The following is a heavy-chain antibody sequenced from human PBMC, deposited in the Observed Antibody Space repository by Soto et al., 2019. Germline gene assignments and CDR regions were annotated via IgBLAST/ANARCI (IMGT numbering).Heavy chain of an antibody. CDR2: ISSSTSYV. J-gene: IGHJ5*01. CDR1: WFTLSRYG. D-gene: IGHD2-2*01. V-gene: IGHV3-21*01. Sequence: LSLSCAASWFTLSRYGINWVRQAPGKGLEWVSSISSSTSYVYYADSVKGRFSVPRDNAKKILYLEMYALRTEDTAVYYCARDPSEGRVGNWFESWGQGTLVTVSS. CDR3: ARDPSEGRVGNWFES.